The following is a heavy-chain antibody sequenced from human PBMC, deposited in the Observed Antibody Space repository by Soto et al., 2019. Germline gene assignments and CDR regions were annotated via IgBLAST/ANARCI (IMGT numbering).Heavy chain of an antibody. CDR1: GYTFTSYA. V-gene: IGHV1-3*01. CDR3: AGGRKECSGGSCFLTDY. Sequence: QVQLVQSGAEVKKPGASVKVSCKASGYTFTSYAMHWVRQAPGQRLEWMGWINAGNGNTKYSQKFQGRVTITRDTSERSAYRELSSLRSEGTAVYYCAGGRKECSGGSCFLTDYWGQGTLVTDSS. D-gene: IGHD2-15*01. J-gene: IGHJ4*02. CDR2: INAGNGNT.